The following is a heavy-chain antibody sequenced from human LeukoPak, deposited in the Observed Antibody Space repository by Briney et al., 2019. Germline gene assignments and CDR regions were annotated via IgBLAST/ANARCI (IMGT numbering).Heavy chain of an antibody. D-gene: IGHD3-3*01. V-gene: IGHV3-74*01. J-gene: IGHJ4*02. CDR1: GFDFSSNW. Sequence: GGSLRLSCAASGFDFSSNWMHWVRHAPGQGLVWVSRIKGDGISTNYADSVKGRFTISRDIAKNTLYLQMNSLRAEDTGVYYCAKDHYWSIDYRGRGTLVTVSS. CDR3: AKDHYWSIDY. CDR2: IKGDGIST.